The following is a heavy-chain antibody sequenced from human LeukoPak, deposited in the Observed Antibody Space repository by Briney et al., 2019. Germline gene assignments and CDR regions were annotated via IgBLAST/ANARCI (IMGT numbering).Heavy chain of an antibody. J-gene: IGHJ5*02. CDR1: GGSFSGYY. V-gene: IGHV4-34*01. Sequence: SETLSLTCAVYGGSFSGYYWSWIRQPPGKGPEWIGEINHSGSTNYNPSLKSRVTISVDTSKNQFSLKLSSVTAADTAVYYCARGKVGATGNWFDPWGQGTLVTVSS. CDR2: INHSGST. CDR3: ARGKVGATGNWFDP. D-gene: IGHD1-26*01.